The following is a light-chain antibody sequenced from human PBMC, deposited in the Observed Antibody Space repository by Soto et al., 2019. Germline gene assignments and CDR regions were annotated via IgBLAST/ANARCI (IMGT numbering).Light chain of an antibody. J-gene: IGLJ3*02. Sequence: QSVLTQPPSVSGAPGQRVTISCTGSVSNIGAGYEVHWYQQLPGTAPKLLIYDSNQRPSGVPDRFSGSKSGTSASLAISGLQAEDEADYYCATWDARVSGWVFGGGTKLTVL. CDR2: DSN. CDR1: VSNIGAGYE. V-gene: IGLV1-40*01. CDR3: ATWDARVSGWV.